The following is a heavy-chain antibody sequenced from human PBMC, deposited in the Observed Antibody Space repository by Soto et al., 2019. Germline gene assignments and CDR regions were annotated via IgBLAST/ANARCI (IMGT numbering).Heavy chain of an antibody. CDR3: ARDSLTSLVTGTLDY. V-gene: IGHV3-30-3*01. CDR1: GFTFSSYA. J-gene: IGHJ4*02. D-gene: IGHD1-7*01. Sequence: GSLRLSCAASGFTFSSYAMHWVRQAPGKGLEWVAVISYDGSNKYYADSVKGRFTISRDNSKNTLYLQMNSLRAEDTAVYYCARDSLTSLVTGTLDYWGQGTLVTVSS. CDR2: ISYDGSNK.